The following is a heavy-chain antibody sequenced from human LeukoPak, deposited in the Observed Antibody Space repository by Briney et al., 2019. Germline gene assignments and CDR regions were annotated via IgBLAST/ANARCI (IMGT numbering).Heavy chain of an antibody. V-gene: IGHV3-30*18. Sequence: GGSLRLSCAASRFTFSNYGMHWVRQAPGKGLEWVATISFDGSNKNYADSVKGRFTISRDNSKNTLYLQMNSLRAEDTAVYYCAKDAPGSSGYYEDAFDIWGQGTMVTVSS. D-gene: IGHD3-22*01. CDR2: ISFDGSNK. J-gene: IGHJ3*02. CDR3: AKDAPGSSGYYEDAFDI. CDR1: RFTFSNYG.